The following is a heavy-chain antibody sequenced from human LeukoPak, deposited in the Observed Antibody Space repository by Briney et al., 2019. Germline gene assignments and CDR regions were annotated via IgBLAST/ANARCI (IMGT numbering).Heavy chain of an antibody. CDR3: ATSSGISSYYYARFDY. J-gene: IGHJ4*02. V-gene: IGHV4-59*01. CDR2: ISYSGGT. CDR1: GGSMNSYY. D-gene: IGHD3-22*01. Sequence: TSETLSLTCTVSGGSMNSYYWSWIQQTPGKGLEWIGYISYSGGTSYNPSLKSRVTISLDTSTNQFSLILSSVTAADTAVYYCATSSGISSYYYARFDYWGQGTLVTVSS.